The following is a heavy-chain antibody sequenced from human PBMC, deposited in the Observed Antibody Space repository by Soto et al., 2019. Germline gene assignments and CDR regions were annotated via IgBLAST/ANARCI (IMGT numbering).Heavy chain of an antibody. CDR3: VKEGFQVCGEGFDG. D-gene: IGHD3-3*01. CDR2: ISYDGEKE. Sequence: SLRLSCAASGFAFLSFGMNWVRQSPGQGLEWVALISYDGEKEYYADSVKGRFTISRDNSDNTLFLRMSSLTSDDSGVYFGVKEGFQVCGEGFDGWGQGTTVTGSS. V-gene: IGHV3-30*18. CDR1: GFAFLSFG. J-gene: IGHJ5*02.